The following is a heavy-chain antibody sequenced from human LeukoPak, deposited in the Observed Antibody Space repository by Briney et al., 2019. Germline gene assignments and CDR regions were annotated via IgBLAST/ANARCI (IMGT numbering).Heavy chain of an antibody. CDR1: GGSISGYY. V-gene: IGHV4-59*01. J-gene: IGHJ4*02. Sequence: SETLSLTCTVSGGSISGYYWTWIRQPPGKGLEWIAYIYYTGSTNYNPSLESRVTISVDTSKNQFSLRLSSVTAADTAVYYCARLRGNYFPDYWGQGTLVTVSP. D-gene: IGHD4-11*01. CDR2: IYYTGST. CDR3: ARLRGNYFPDY.